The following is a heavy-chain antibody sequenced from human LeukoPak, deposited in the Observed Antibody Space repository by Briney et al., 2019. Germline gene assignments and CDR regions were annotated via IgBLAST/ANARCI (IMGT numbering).Heavy chain of an antibody. CDR2: IYYSGST. D-gene: IGHD3-9*01. V-gene: IGHV4-59*08. CDR1: GGSISSYY. J-gene: IGHJ4*02. Sequence: SSETLSLTCTVSGGSISSYYWSWIRQPPGKGLEWIGYIYYSGSTNYKPSLKSRVTISVDTSKNQFSLKLSSVTAADTAAYYCARLSAVRYFDWPYFDYWGQGTLVTVSS. CDR3: ARLSAVRYFDWPYFDY.